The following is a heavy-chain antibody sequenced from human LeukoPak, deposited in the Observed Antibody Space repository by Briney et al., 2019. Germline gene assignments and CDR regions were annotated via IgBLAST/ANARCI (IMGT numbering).Heavy chain of an antibody. CDR3: AREVRGYYFDY. CDR2: ISSGGNT. J-gene: IGHJ4*02. V-gene: IGHV3-53*01. Sequence: PGGSLRLSCAASGFIFSSNYMSWLRQAPGKGLECVSVISSGGNTYYADSVKGRFTISRDNSKNTVFLQMNRLRAEDTAVYYCAREVRGYYFDYWGQGTLVTVSS. D-gene: IGHD3-22*01. CDR1: GFIFSSNY.